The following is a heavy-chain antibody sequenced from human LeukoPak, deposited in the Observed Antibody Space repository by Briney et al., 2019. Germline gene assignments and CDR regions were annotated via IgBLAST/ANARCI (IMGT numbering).Heavy chain of an antibody. CDR2: ISGSGGST. CDR1: GFTFSSYA. V-gene: IGHV3-23*01. CDR3: AKDLREPNMRLGIPDY. J-gene: IGHJ4*02. D-gene: IGHD7-27*01. Sequence: PGGSLRLSCAASGFTFSSYAMSWVRQAPGKGLEWVSAISGSGGSTYYADSVKGRFTISRDNSKNTLYLQMNSLRAEDTAVYYCAKDLREPNMRLGIPDYWGQGTLVTVSS.